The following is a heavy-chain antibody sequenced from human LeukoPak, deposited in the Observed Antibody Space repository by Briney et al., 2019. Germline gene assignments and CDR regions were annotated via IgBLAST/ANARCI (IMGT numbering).Heavy chain of an antibody. Sequence: GGSLRLSCAASGFTFSSYGMRWVRQAPGKGLEWVAFIRYDGSNKYYADSVKGRFTISRDNSKNTLYLQMNSLRAEDTAVYYCARPDYGGNPYYYYYMDVWGKGTTVTVSS. D-gene: IGHD4-23*01. J-gene: IGHJ6*03. V-gene: IGHV3-30*02. CDR2: IRYDGSNK. CDR3: ARPDYGGNPYYYYYMDV. CDR1: GFTFSSYG.